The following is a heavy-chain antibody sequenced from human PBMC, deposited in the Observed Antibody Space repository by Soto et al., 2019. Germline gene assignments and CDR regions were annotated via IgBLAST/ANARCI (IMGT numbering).Heavy chain of an antibody. CDR1: GGSVMPYY. D-gene: IGHD6-6*01. V-gene: IGHV4-59*02. Sequence: QVQLQESGPGLVKPSETLSLTCTVFGGSVMPYYWSWIRQPPGKELEWIGSTYYPGSTNYSPSLKRRVTMALDTYKELLSLKLTSVTAAATAVYYCLRGSPVSSSSPLDYWGQGSLVAVSS. CDR3: LRGSPVSSSSPLDY. CDR2: TYYPGST. J-gene: IGHJ4*02.